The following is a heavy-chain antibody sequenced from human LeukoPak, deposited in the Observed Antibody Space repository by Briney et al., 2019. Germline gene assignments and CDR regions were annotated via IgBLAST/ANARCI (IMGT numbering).Heavy chain of an antibody. Sequence: PSETLSLTCTVSGGSISSSSYYWGWIRQPPGKGLEWIGSIYYSGSTYYNPSLKSRVTISVDTSKNQFSLKLSSVTAADTAVYYCARQNYGSGTVGGDDYWGQGTLVTVSS. CDR1: GGSISSSSYY. CDR3: ARQNYGSGTVGGDDY. V-gene: IGHV4-39*01. D-gene: IGHD3-10*01. CDR2: IYYSGST. J-gene: IGHJ4*02.